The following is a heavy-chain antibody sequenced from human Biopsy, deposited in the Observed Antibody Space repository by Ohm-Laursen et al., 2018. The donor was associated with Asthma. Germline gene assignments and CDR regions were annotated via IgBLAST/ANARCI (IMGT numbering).Heavy chain of an antibody. Sequence: VKLSCKSLGGTFNTSVIGWVRQAPGQGLEWMGGINSVFGTTTYPQKFQDRVTITADDSTSSVYMELSSLRSEDTAVYYCARKAGSCISRTCYSLDFWGQGTLVTVSS. CDR3: ARKAGSCISRTCYSLDF. D-gene: IGHD2-2*01. V-gene: IGHV1-69*13. CDR2: INSVFGTT. J-gene: IGHJ4*02. CDR1: GGTFNTSV.